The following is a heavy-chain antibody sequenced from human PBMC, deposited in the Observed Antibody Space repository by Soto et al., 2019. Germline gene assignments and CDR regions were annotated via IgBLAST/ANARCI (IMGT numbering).Heavy chain of an antibody. Sequence: QVQLVQSGAAVKKPGSSVKVSCKASGGTFSSYAISWVRQAPGQGLEWMGGIIPIFGTANYAQKFQGRVTITADESTRTAYMELSSLRSDDTAVYYCESSFTGTTYYYYYYGMDVWGQGTTVNVSS. CDR1: GGTFSSYA. J-gene: IGHJ6*02. CDR2: IIPIFGTA. CDR3: ESSFTGTTYYYYYYGMDV. D-gene: IGHD1-1*01. V-gene: IGHV1-69*12.